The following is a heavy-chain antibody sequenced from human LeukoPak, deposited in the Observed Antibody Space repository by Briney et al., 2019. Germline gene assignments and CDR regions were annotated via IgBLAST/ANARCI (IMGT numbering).Heavy chain of an antibody. Sequence: GGSLRLSCAASGFTFSTYEMNWVRQAPGKGLEYISYISSSSSTMYYADSVKGRFTISRDNAKNSLYLQMNSLKTEDTAVYYCTTVGGYYYDSSGYFHYWGQGTLVTVSS. V-gene: IGHV3-48*03. D-gene: IGHD3-22*01. CDR2: ISSSSSTM. CDR3: TTVGGYYYDSSGYFHY. CDR1: GFTFSTYE. J-gene: IGHJ4*02.